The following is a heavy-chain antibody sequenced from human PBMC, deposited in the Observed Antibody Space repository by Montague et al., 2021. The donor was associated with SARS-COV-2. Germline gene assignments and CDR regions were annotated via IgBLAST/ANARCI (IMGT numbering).Heavy chain of an antibody. D-gene: IGHD1-1*01. J-gene: IGHJ6*02. V-gene: IGHV4-59*01. CDR1: GGSISTYY. Sequence: SETLSLTCTVSGGSISTYYWNWIRQPPGNGLEWIVYIYYNGYTAYNPSLKSRVTISVDTSKNQFSLKLTSVTAADTAVYYCARDRETTTDKFYGMDVWGQGTTVTVSS. CDR3: ARDRETTTDKFYGMDV. CDR2: IYYNGYT.